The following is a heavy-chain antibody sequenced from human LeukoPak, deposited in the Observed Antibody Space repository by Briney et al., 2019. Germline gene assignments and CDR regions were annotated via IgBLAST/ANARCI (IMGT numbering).Heavy chain of an antibody. J-gene: IGHJ4*02. CDR3: AGTAMPKGPYCFDY. D-gene: IGHD5-18*01. CDR2: IYTSGST. Sequence: SQTLSLTCTVSGGSTSSGSYYWSWIRQPAGKGLEWIGRIYTSGSTNYNPSLKSRVTISVDTSKNQFSLKLSSVTAADTAVYYCAGTAMPKGPYCFDYWGQGTLVTVSS. CDR1: GGSTSSGSYY. V-gene: IGHV4-61*02.